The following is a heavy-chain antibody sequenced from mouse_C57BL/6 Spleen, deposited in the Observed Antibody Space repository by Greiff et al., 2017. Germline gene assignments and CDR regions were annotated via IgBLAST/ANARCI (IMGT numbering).Heavy chain of an antibody. CDR3: TREAVVAWFAY. CDR2: ISSGGDYI. Sequence: EVQLVESGEGLVKPGGSLKLSCAASGFTFSSYAMSWVRQTPEKRLEWVAYISSGGDYIYYAAPVKGRFTISRDNARNTLYLQMISLKSEDTAMYYCTREAVVAWFAYWGQGTLVTVSA. J-gene: IGHJ3*01. D-gene: IGHD1-1*02. V-gene: IGHV5-9-1*02. CDR1: GFTFSSYA.